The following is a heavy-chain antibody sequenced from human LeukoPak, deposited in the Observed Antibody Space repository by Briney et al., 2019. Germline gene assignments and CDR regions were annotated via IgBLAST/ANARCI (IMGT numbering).Heavy chain of an antibody. D-gene: IGHD6-25*01. CDR3: ARADTQRLILSDY. CDR1: GGSISSHY. V-gene: IGHV4-59*11. J-gene: IGHJ4*02. Sequence: PSETLSPTCTVSGGSISSHYWSWIRQPPGKGLEWIGYIYYSGSTNYNPSLKSRVTISADTSKNQFSLKLSSVSAADTAVYYCARADTQRLILSDYWGQGTLVSVSS. CDR2: IYYSGST.